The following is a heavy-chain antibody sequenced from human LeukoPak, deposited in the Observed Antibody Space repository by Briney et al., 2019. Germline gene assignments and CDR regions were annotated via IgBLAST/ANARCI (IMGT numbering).Heavy chain of an antibody. CDR1: GGSISSGSYY. CDR2: IYTSGST. CDR3: ARVISGELPTNNWFDP. D-gene: IGHD1-26*01. J-gene: IGHJ5*02. V-gene: IGHV4-61*02. Sequence: SETLSLTCTVSGGSISSGSYYWSWIRQPAGKGLEWIGRIYTSGSTNYNPSLKSRVTISVGTPKNQFSLKLSSVTAADTAVYYCARVISGELPTNNWFDPWGQGTLVTVSS.